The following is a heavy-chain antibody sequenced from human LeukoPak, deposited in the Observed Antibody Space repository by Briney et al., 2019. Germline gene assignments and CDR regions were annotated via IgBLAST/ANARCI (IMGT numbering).Heavy chain of an antibody. J-gene: IGHJ3*01. Sequence: ASVKVSCNASGYTFTSYCISWVRQAPGQGLEWMGWISAYNGNTNYAQKLQGRVTMTTDTSTSPAYMELRSLRSHDTAVYYSPTPRPDILTAPAFDLWGQGTMVPVSS. CDR3: PTPRPDILTAPAFDL. V-gene: IGHV1-18*01. D-gene: IGHD3-9*01. CDR1: GYTFTSYC. CDR2: ISAYNGNT.